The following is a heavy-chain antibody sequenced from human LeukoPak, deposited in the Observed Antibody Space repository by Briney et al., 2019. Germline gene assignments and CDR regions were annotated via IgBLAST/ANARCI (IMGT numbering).Heavy chain of an antibody. J-gene: IGHJ4*02. Sequence: ASVKVSCKASGYTFSGYYMHWVRQAPGQGLEWMGIINPSGGSTSYAQKFQGRITMTRDTSKNQFSLKLSSVTAADTAVYYCARRDKLRAKYYFDYWGQGTLVTVSS. CDR3: ARRDKLRAKYYFDY. CDR1: GYTFSGYY. V-gene: IGHV1-46*01. CDR2: INPSGGST. D-gene: IGHD2-15*01.